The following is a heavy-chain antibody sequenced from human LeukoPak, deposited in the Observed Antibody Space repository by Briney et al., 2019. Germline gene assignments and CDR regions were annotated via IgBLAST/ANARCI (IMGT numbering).Heavy chain of an antibody. CDR3: TKGDWFDN. CDR1: GFTFDDYA. CDR2: ISWNSGKI. Sequence: PGGSLRLSCATSGFTFDDYAMHWVRQTPGKGLEWGSGISWNSGKIDYADSVKGRFTISRDNAKNSLYLQMNSVRDEDMAFYYCTKGDWFDNWGQGTRVTVSS. J-gene: IGHJ4*02. V-gene: IGHV3-9*03. D-gene: IGHD3/OR15-3a*01.